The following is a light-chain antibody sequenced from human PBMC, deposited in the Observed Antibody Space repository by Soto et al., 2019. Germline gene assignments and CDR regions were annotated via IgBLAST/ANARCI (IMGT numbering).Light chain of an antibody. J-gene: IGKJ1*01. CDR3: QQYNNWPPRT. V-gene: IGKV3-15*01. CDR1: QSVSSN. Sequence: EIVMTQSPATLSVSPGERATLSCRASQSVSSNLAWYQQKPGQAPRLLIYGASTRATGIPARFSGSGSGTEFTHTISSLQPEDFAVYYCQQYNNWPPRTFGQGTKVEIK. CDR2: GAS.